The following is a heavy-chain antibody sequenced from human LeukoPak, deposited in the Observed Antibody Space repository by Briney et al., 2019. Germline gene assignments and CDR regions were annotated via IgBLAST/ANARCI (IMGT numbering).Heavy chain of an antibody. CDR1: GFTFSSYW. D-gene: IGHD1-1*01. V-gene: IGHV3-74*01. CDR3: ARADVETGTSF. CDR2: INSDGSST. J-gene: IGHJ4*02. Sequence: GGSLRLSCAASGFTFSSYWMHWVRQAPGKGLVWVSRINSDGSSTSYADSVKGRFTISRDSAKNTLYLEMNSLRAEDTAVYYCARADVETGTSFWGQGTLVTVSS.